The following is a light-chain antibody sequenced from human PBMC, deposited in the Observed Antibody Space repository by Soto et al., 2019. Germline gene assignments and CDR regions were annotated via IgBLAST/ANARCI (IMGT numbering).Light chain of an antibody. J-gene: IGKJ5*01. Sequence: DLQMTQSPSSLSASVGHTVAIASRARHGLNFLAWYQQKPGKAPRLLIYEATNLQSGVPPRFSGSGSGTDFTLTISSLQPEDFATYFCQQANSFPITFGQGTRLEIK. CDR2: EAT. CDR3: QQANSFPIT. V-gene: IGKV1D-12*01. CDR1: HGLNF.